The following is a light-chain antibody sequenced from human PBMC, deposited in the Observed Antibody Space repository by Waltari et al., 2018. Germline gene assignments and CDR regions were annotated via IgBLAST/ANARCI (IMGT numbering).Light chain of an antibody. Sequence: DIQMTQSPSTLSASVGDSITITCRASQDIFTWLAWYQKKPGKATKLLISQASSLDSWVPSRFSGSVSGTEFILTISSLQPDDFATYYCQHYDRYPLSFGGGTKVEI. V-gene: IGKV1-5*03. CDR3: QHYDRYPLS. CDR1: QDIFTW. J-gene: IGKJ4*01. CDR2: QAS.